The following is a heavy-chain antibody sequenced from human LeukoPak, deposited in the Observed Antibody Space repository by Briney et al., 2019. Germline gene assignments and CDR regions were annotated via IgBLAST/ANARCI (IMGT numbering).Heavy chain of an antibody. Sequence: GGSLRLSCAASGFTFSSYGMHWVRQAPGKGLEWVADISYDGSNKFYADSVKGRFTISRDNYKNTLYLQMNSLRAEDTAVYYCAKDDRETTLYYYDSSGYLVDYWGQGTLVTVSS. CDR3: AKDDRETTLYYYDSSGYLVDY. D-gene: IGHD3-22*01. V-gene: IGHV3-30*18. J-gene: IGHJ4*02. CDR1: GFTFSSYG. CDR2: ISYDGSNK.